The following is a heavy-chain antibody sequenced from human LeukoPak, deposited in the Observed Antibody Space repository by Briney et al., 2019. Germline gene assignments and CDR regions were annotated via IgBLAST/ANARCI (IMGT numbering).Heavy chain of an antibody. Sequence: GASVKVSFKVSGYTLTELSMHWVRQAPGKGLEWVGGFDPEDGETIYAQKFQGRVTMTEDTSTDTAYMELSSLRSEDTAVYYCATATDSGSYFSFDYWGQGTLVTVSS. D-gene: IGHD1-26*01. J-gene: IGHJ4*02. CDR1: GYTLTELS. CDR3: ATATDSGSYFSFDY. CDR2: FDPEDGET. V-gene: IGHV1-24*01.